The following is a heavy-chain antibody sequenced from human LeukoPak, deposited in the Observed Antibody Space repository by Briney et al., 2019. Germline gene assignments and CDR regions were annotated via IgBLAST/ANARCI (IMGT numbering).Heavy chain of an antibody. J-gene: IGHJ6*02. CDR3: ARSRYCSSTSCYMNYYYGMDV. CDR2: IYYSGST. D-gene: IGHD2-2*02. Sequence: NPSETLSLTCTVSGGSTSSYYWSWIRQPPGKGLEWIAYIYYSGSTNYNPSLKSRVTISVDTSKNQFSLKLSSVTAADTAVYYCARSRYCSSTSCYMNYYYGMDVWGQGTTVTVSS. V-gene: IGHV4-59*01. CDR1: GGSTSSYY.